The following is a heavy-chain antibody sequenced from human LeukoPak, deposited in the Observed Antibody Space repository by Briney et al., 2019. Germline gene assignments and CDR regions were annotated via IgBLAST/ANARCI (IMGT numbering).Heavy chain of an antibody. J-gene: IGHJ4*02. Sequence: ASGRVSYEASRYTVAELAMHWVRRESGNGLVWSGGFDPEDGETIYAQKVQGRVTMTEDTSTDTAYMELSSLRSEDTGVYYCATNRGYWGQGTLVAVSS. CDR3: ATNRGY. D-gene: IGHD3-10*01. V-gene: IGHV1-24*01. CDR1: RYTVAELA. CDR2: FDPEDGET.